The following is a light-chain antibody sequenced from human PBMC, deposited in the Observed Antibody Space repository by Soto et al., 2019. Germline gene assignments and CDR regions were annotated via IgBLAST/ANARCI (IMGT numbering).Light chain of an antibody. J-gene: IGKJ1*01. CDR1: QSVSSN. CDR3: QQYGESRWT. V-gene: IGKV3-20*01. Sequence: EMDMTRSAARRSVSPCKGGTLSYRASQSVSSNLAWYQQKPGQAPRLLIYSASHRATGIPDRFSGSESGTDFTITISRLEPEDFAVYYRQQYGESRWTFGQGTKVDIK. CDR2: SAS.